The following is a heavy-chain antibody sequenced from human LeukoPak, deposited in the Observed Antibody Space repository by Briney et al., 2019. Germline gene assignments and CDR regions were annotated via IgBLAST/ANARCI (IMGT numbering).Heavy chain of an antibody. Sequence: SETLSLTYTVSGGSISSGDYYWSWIRQPPGKGLEWIGYIYYSGSTYYNPSLKSRVTISVDTSKNQFSLKLSSVTAADTAVYYCARAGNYDILTGYSLFAFDIWGQGTMVTVSS. J-gene: IGHJ3*02. D-gene: IGHD3-9*01. V-gene: IGHV4-30-4*08. CDR2: IYYSGST. CDR1: GGSISSGDYY. CDR3: ARAGNYDILTGYSLFAFDI.